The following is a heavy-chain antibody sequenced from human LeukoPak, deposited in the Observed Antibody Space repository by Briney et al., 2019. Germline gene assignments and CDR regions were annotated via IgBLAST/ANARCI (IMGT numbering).Heavy chain of an antibody. CDR2: ISGSGGST. CDR3: AKVGEYYGDYDLNAFDI. Sequence: GGSRSLSCAASGFIFSSYAMSWVRQAPGKGLEWVLGISGSGGSTYYADSVEGRFTITRDNYKNTLCLQMDSLRAEDTAVYYCAKVGEYYGDYDLNAFDIWGQG. CDR1: GFIFSSYA. J-gene: IGHJ3*02. V-gene: IGHV3-23*01. D-gene: IGHD4-17*01.